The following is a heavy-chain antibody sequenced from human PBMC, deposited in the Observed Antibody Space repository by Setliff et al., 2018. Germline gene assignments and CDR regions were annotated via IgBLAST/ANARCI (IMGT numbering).Heavy chain of an antibody. J-gene: IGHJ3*02. CDR2: VFPSDSDT. V-gene: IGHV5-51*01. CDR3: ARLGWSDAFDI. CDR1: GYTLTSNW. Sequence: SGESLKISCKASGYTLTSNWIAWVRQMPGKGLEWMGLVFPSDSDTRYSPSFRGQVTISADKSISTAYLQWSSLKASDTAMYYCARLGWSDAFDIWGQGTMVTVSS. D-gene: IGHD6-19*01.